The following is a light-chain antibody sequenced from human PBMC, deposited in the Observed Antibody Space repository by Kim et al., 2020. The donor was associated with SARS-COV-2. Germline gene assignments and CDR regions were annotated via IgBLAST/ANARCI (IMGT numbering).Light chain of an antibody. Sequence: QSALTQPASVSGSPGQSITISCTGTSSDVGGYNYVSWYRQHPGEAPKVLIFDVTNRPSGVSIRFSGPKSGNTASLTISGLQAEDEGDYYCSSYTRSSTVIFGGGTQLTVL. CDR1: SSDVGGYNY. CDR3: SSYTRSSTVI. V-gene: IGLV2-14*03. J-gene: IGLJ2*01. CDR2: DVT.